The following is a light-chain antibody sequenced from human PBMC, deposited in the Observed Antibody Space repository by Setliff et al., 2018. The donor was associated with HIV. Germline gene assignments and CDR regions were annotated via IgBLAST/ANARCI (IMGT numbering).Light chain of an antibody. J-gene: IGLJ1*01. CDR2: GNI. V-gene: IGLV1-40*01. Sequence: ALTQPPSVSGAPGQRVTISCTGSSSNIGAGYDVHWYQHLPGTAPKLLIYGNINRPSGVPDRFSGSKSGTSASLAITGLQAEDEADYYCQSYDSSLSGYVFGTGTKVTVL. CDR3: QSYDSSLSGYV. CDR1: SSNIGAGYD.